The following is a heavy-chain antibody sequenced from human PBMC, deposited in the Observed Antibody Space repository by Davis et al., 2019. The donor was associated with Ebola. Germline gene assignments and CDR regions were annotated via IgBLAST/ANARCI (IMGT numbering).Heavy chain of an antibody. CDR1: GFPFSYGW. D-gene: IGHD3-10*01. V-gene: IGHV3-15*01. Sequence: GESLKISCAASGFPFSYGWMSWVRQAPGKGLEWVALIRRIDDGGTTDYAAPVKGRFTISRDDSKNTLDLQMNSLETEDTGIYYCTTAYFYGSCDYWGQGVLVTVSS. CDR2: IRRIDDGGTT. CDR3: TTAYFYGSCDY. J-gene: IGHJ4*02.